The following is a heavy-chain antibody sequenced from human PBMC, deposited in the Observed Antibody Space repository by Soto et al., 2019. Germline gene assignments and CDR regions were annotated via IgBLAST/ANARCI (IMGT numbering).Heavy chain of an antibody. CDR3: ASWGGGDLKDI. CDR1: GGSISSSSYY. V-gene: IGHV4-39*01. Sequence: QVQLLESGTGLVKPSETLSLTCTVSGGSISSSSYYWGWIRQPPGKGLEWIGSIYYSGSTYYNPSLKSRVTISIDTSKNQFSLKLSSVTAADTAVYYCASWGGGDLKDIWGQGTMVTVSS. CDR2: IYYSGST. J-gene: IGHJ3*02. D-gene: IGHD3-16*01.